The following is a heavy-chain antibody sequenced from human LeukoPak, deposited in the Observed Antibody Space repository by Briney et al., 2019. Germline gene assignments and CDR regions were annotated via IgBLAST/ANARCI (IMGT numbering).Heavy chain of an antibody. CDR3: ARGFCSDEICQVFTH. CDR1: GGAVNSYY. CDR2: ISHNGNI. D-gene: IGHD3-3*01. V-gene: IGHV4-59*02. Sequence: SETLSLTCNVSGGAVNSYYWSWIRQTPGEGLKWIGYISHNGNIDYAPSLKSRVTMSTDTTKNQFSLKLTSVTAADTALYFCARGFCSDEICQVFTHWGQGILVTVSS. J-gene: IGHJ4*02.